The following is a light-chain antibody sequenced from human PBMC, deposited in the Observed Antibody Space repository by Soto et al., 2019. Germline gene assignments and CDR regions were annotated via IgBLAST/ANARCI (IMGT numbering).Light chain of an antibody. CDR1: QSVLSN. J-gene: IGKJ1*01. CDR3: QQYAASSWT. V-gene: IGKV3-15*01. Sequence: IVITQSPATLSVSPGERATLSCRASQSVLSNLAWYQQKPGQAPRLLIYGASTRATGIPARFSGSGSGTEFTLTISSLQSEDFAMYYCQQYAASSWTFGQGTKVDIK. CDR2: GAS.